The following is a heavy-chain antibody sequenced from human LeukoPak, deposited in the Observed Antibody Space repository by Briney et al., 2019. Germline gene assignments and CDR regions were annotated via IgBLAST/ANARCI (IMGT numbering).Heavy chain of an antibody. CDR2: IYYSGST. Sequence: SETLSLTCTVSGGSISSYYWSWIRQPPGKGLEWIGYIYYSGSTNYNPSLKSRVTISVDTSKNQFSLKLSSVTAADTAVYYCARYYFSAFDIWGQGTMVTVSS. CDR1: GGSISSYY. CDR3: ARYYFSAFDI. V-gene: IGHV4-59*12. J-gene: IGHJ3*02. D-gene: IGHD3-10*01.